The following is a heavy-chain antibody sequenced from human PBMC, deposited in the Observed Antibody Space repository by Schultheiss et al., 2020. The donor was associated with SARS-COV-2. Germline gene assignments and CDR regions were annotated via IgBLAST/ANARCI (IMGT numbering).Heavy chain of an antibody. D-gene: IGHD2-2*02. CDR1: GFTFSSYS. CDR3: ARDTDCSSTSCYKYYYGMDV. Sequence: GGSLRLSCAASGFTFSSYSMNWVRQAPGKGLEWVSSISSSSSYIYYADSVKGRFTISRDNAKNSLYLKMNSLRAEDTAVYYCARDTDCSSTSCYKYYYGMDVWGQGTTVTVSS. CDR2: ISSSSSYI. V-gene: IGHV3-21*01. J-gene: IGHJ6*02.